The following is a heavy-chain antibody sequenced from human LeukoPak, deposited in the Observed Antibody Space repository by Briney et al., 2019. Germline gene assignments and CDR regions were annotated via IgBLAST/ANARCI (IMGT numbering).Heavy chain of an antibody. CDR1: GFTFSSYS. V-gene: IGHV3-48*01. J-gene: IGHJ4*02. Sequence: GRSLRLSCAASGFTFSSYSMNWVRQAPGEWLEWVSYISSSSTSVYYADSVKGRFTISRDNAKNSLTLQMNSLRAGDTDVYYCARDAGTFNYWGQGTLVTVSS. CDR3: ARDAGTFNY. CDR2: ISSSSTSV. D-gene: IGHD1-26*01.